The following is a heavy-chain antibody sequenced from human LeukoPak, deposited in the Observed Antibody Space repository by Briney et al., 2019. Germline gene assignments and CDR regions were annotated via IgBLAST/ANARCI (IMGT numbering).Heavy chain of an antibody. CDR1: GFTVSSNY. D-gene: IGHD3-10*01. CDR3: ARVYAQFGELFHFDY. Sequence: LAGGSLRLSCAASGFTVSSNYMSWVRQAPGKGLEWVSVIYSGGSTYYADSVKGRFTISRDNSKNTLYLQMNSLRAEDTAVYYCARVYAQFGELFHFDYWGQGTLVTVSS. V-gene: IGHV3-53*01. CDR2: IYSGGST. J-gene: IGHJ4*02.